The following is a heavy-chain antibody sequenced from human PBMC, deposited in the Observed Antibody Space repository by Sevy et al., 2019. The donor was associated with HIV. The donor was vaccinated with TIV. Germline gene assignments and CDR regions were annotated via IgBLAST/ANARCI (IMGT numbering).Heavy chain of an antibody. CDR2: IYASGSPI. Sequence: WGSLRLSCEGSGFTFRSYEMNWVRQAPGKGLEWISYIYASGSPIYYSDSVRGRFTISRDDAKNSLYLKMDDLRVDDTATYYSARKVGYYYYYGMDVWGQGTTVTVSS. CDR3: ARKVGYYYYYGMDV. CDR1: GFTFRSYE. V-gene: IGHV3-48*03. J-gene: IGHJ6*02.